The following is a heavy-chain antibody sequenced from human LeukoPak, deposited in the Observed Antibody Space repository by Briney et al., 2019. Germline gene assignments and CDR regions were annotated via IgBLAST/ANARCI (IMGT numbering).Heavy chain of an antibody. D-gene: IGHD2-21*01. J-gene: IGHJ4*02. V-gene: IGHV3-21*04. CDR3: AKFPSPALAYFDY. CDR2: ISSSSSYI. CDR1: GFTFSSYS. Sequence: GGSLRLSCAASGFTFSSYSMNWVRQAPGKGLEWVSSISSSSSYIYYADSVKGRFTISRDNSKNTLYLQMNSLRAEDTAVYYCAKFPSPALAYFDYWGQGTLVTVSS.